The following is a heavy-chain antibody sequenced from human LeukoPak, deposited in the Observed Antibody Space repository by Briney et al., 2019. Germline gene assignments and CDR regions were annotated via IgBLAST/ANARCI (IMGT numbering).Heavy chain of an antibody. CDR3: TTEGGVVPAALPDY. CDR1: GFTFSKTW. Sequence: GGSLRLSCAASGFTFSKTWMNWVRQTPGKGLEWVGRIKSKNDGGTTEYAASVKGRFTISRDDSKNTLYLQMNSLKTEDTAVYYCTTEGGVVPAALPDYWGQGTLVTVSS. CDR2: IKSKNDGGTT. V-gene: IGHV3-15*01. D-gene: IGHD2-2*01. J-gene: IGHJ4*02.